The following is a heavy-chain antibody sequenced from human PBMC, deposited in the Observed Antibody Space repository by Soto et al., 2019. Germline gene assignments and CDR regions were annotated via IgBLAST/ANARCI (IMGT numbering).Heavy chain of an antibody. CDR1: ENTFTYYG. Sequence: QAQLVQSGSEVKRPGASVKVSCRCSENTFTYYGINWVRQAPGQGLEWRGWISGYNANTKYAQKFQHRVTMTADTRTRTAYLEVRRLTSDDSVIYFCGATCGHYFGLDVWGQGTTVTVSA. J-gene: IGHJ6*01. D-gene: IGHD2-21*01. CDR2: ISGYNANT. CDR3: GATCGHYFGLDV. V-gene: IGHV1-18*01.